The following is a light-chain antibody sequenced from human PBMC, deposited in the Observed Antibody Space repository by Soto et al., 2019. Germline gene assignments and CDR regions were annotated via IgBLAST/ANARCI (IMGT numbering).Light chain of an antibody. Sequence: EIVMTQSPATLSVSPGERATLSCRASHSVSSNLAWYQQKPGKAPRLRIYGASTRATGIPARFSGSGSGTEFTLTISSLQSEDFAVYYCHQDNNWPPYTFGQGTKLEIK. V-gene: IGKV3-15*01. CDR1: HSVSSN. CDR3: HQDNNWPPYT. CDR2: GAS. J-gene: IGKJ2*01.